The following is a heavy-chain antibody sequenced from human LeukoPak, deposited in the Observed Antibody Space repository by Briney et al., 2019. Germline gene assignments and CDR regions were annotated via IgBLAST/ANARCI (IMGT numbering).Heavy chain of an antibody. CDR3: ARATAMVLDY. J-gene: IGHJ4*02. CDR2: INPSGGST. Sequence: ASVKVSCKASGYTFTSYGISWVRQAPGQGLEWMRIINPSGGSTSYAQKFQGRVTMTRDTSTSTVYMELSSLRSEDTAVYYCARATAMVLDYWGQGTLVTVSS. CDR1: GYTFTSYG. V-gene: IGHV1-46*01. D-gene: IGHD5-18*01.